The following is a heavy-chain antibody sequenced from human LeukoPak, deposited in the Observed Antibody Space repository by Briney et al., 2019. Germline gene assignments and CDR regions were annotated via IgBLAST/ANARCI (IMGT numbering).Heavy chain of an antibody. CDR1: GGSISSYY. V-gene: IGHV4-59*01. CDR3: ARRTGYSSGWIPI. CDR2: IYYSGST. Sequence: SETLSLTCTVSGGSISSYYWSWIRQPPGKGLEWIGYIYYSGSTNYNPSLKSRVTISVDTSKNQFSLKLSSVTAADTAVYYCARRTGYSSGWIPIWGQGTLVTVSS. D-gene: IGHD6-19*01. J-gene: IGHJ4*02.